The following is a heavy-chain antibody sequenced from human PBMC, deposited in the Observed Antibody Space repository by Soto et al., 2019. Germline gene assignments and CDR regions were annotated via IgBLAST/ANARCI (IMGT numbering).Heavy chain of an antibody. CDR3: VKDHCGGDCYSEPYFDF. CDR2: IWYDGSNQ. J-gene: IGHJ4*02. V-gene: IGHV3-33*06. Sequence: QVQLVESGGGVVQTGRSLRLYCAASGFIFTTYGLPWVRQASGKGLEWVAVIWYDGSNQYYADSVKGRFTISRDNSKNILYLEMNRVRVEDTAVYYCVKDHCGGDCYSEPYFDFWGQGTLVTFSS. D-gene: IGHD2-21*02. CDR1: GFIFTTYG.